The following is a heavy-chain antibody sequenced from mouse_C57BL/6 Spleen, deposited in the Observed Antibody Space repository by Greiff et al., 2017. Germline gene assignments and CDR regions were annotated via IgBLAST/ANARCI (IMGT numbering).Heavy chain of an antibody. J-gene: IGHJ2*01. CDR2: IYPGDGDT. Sequence: QVQLQQSGPALVKPGASVKISCKASGYAFSSSWLNWVKQRPGKGLEWIGRIYPGDGDTNYNGKFKGKATLTADKSSSTAYMQLSSLTSEDSAVYFCARFFTTVVATGFDYWGQGTTLTVSS. D-gene: IGHD1-1*01. CDR1: GYAFSSSW. CDR3: ARFFTTVVATGFDY. V-gene: IGHV1-82*01.